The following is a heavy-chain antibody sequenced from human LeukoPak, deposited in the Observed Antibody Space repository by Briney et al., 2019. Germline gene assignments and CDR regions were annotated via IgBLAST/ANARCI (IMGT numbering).Heavy chain of an antibody. J-gene: IGHJ1*01. CDR1: RGTFSSYA. D-gene: IGHD4-17*01. V-gene: IGHV1-69*13. CDR2: IIPIFGTA. Sequence: SVKVSCKASRGTFSSYAISWVRQAPGQGLEWMGGIIPIFGTANYAQKFQGRVTITADESTSTAYMELSSLRSEDTAVYYCARGTATVTGYFQHWGQGTLVTVSS. CDR3: ARGTATVTGYFQH.